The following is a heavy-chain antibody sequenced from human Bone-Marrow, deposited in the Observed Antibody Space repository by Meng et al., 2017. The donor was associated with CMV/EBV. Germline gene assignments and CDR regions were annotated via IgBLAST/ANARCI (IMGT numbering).Heavy chain of an antibody. Sequence: QVQLVQSGAEVKKPEASVKVSCKASGYTFTGYYMHWVRQAPGQGLEWMGWINPNSGGTNYAQKFQGRDTMTRDTSISTAYMELSRLRSDDTAVYYCARGWPYGSGSYYNQVDYWGQGTLVTVSS. CDR1: GYTFTGYY. D-gene: IGHD3-10*01. CDR2: INPNSGGT. J-gene: IGHJ4*02. CDR3: ARGWPYGSGSYYNQVDY. V-gene: IGHV1-2*02.